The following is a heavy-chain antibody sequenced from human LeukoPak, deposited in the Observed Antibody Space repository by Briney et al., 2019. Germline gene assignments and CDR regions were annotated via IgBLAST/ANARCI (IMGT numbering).Heavy chain of an antibody. D-gene: IGHD3-10*02. CDR2: INPKNAGT. Sequence: ASVKVSCKASGYTFTGHYMHWVRQAPGQGLEWMGWINPKNAGTNFAQRFQGRVIMTRDTSSSTVYMELSRLRSDDTALYYCARTLYVSAVPGGLDYWGQGTLITVSS. CDR3: ARTLYVSAVPGGLDY. V-gene: IGHV1-2*02. J-gene: IGHJ4*02. CDR1: GYTFTGHY.